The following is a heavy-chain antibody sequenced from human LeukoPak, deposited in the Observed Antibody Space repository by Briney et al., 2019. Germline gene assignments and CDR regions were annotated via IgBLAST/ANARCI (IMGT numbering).Heavy chain of an antibody. V-gene: IGHV3-66*01. J-gene: IGHJ6*02. D-gene: IGHD3-3*01. Sequence: GGSLRLSCVGSGFTVSSNYMNWVRQAPGKGLEWVSVIFAGGTTYYTNSVKGRCTISRDNSKNTLHLQMNNLRAEDTAVYYCARGITIFGVAKYAMDVWGQGTTVTVSS. CDR1: GFTVSSNY. CDR3: ARGITIFGVAKYAMDV. CDR2: IFAGGTT.